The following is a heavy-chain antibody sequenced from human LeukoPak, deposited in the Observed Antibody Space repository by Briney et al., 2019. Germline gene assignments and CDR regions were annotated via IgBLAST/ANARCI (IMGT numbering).Heavy chain of an antibody. J-gene: IGHJ4*02. CDR3: ARDLYYYDSSGYYVFDY. D-gene: IGHD3-22*01. V-gene: IGHV4-4*07. CDR2: IYISGST. Sequence: SETLSLTCTVSGGSISSYYWSWIRQPAGKGLEWIGRIYISGSTNYNPSLKSRVTMSVDTSKNQFSLKLSSVTAADTAVYYCARDLYYYDSSGYYVFDYWGQGTLVTVSS. CDR1: GGSISSYY.